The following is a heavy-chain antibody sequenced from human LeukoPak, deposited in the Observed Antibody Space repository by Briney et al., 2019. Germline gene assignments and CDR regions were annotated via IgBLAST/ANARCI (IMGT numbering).Heavy chain of an antibody. CDR2: SYYSGST. CDR3: ARGVRWLQLSYFDY. V-gene: IGHV4-31*03. CDR1: TGSISSGVYY. Sequence: PSETLSLTCPVSTGSISSGVYYWSWIRQHPGKGLEWIGYSYYSGSTYYNPSLKSRVTISVDTSKNQFSLKLSSVTAADTAVYYCARGVRWLQLSYFDYWGQGTLVTVSS. J-gene: IGHJ4*02. D-gene: IGHD5-24*01.